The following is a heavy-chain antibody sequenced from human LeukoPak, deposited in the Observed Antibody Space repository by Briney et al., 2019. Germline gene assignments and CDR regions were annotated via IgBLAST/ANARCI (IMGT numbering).Heavy chain of an antibody. V-gene: IGHV4-39*07. D-gene: IGHD5-18*01. CDR3: AREGGFTAMVPDDAFDI. CDR2: IYHSGST. CDR1: GGSISSSSFY. Sequence: SETLSLTCSVSGGSISSSSFYWGWIRQPPGKGLEWIGSIYHSGSTYYNPSLKSRVTIPVDTSKNQFSLKLSSVTAADTAVYYCAREGGFTAMVPDDAFDIWGQGTMVTVSS. J-gene: IGHJ3*02.